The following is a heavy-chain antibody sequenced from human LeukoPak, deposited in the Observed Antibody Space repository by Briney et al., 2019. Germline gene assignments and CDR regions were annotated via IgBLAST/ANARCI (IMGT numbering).Heavy chain of an antibody. CDR2: ISAYNGNT. D-gene: IGHD4-17*01. CDR3: ARGDDGDYDYYYGMDV. V-gene: IGHV1-18*01. J-gene: IGHJ6*02. CDR1: GYTFSSYG. Sequence: ASVKVPCKASGYTFSSYGISWVRQAPGQGLEWMGWISAYNGNTNYAQKLQGRVTMTTDTSTSTAYMELRSLRSDDTAVYYCARGDDGDYDYYYGMDVWGQGTTVTVSS.